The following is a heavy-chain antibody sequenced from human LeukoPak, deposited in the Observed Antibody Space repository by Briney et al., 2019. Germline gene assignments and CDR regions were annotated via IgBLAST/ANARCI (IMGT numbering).Heavy chain of an antibody. CDR2: INPNSGGT. J-gene: IGHJ6*02. CDR3: ARSVPADYYGMDV. V-gene: IGHV1-2*02. CDR1: GYTFTGYY. Sequence: VASVKVSCKASGYTFTGYYMHWVRQAPGQGLKWMGWINPNSGGTNYAQKFQGRVTMTRDTSISTAYMELSRLRSDDTAVYYCARSVPADYYGMDVCGQGTSVTVSS.